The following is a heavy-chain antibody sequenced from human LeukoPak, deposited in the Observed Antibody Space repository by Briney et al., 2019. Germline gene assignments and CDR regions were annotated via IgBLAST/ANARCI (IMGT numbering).Heavy chain of an antibody. Sequence: GASVKVSCKTSGYIFAHNGISWVRQAPGQGLEWMGRINPNSGGTNYAQKFQGRVTMTRDTSISTAYMELSSLRSDDTAVYYCAREAAIAVAGQDYWGQGTLVTVSS. CDR1: GYIFAHNG. CDR3: AREAAIAVAGQDY. D-gene: IGHD6-19*01. J-gene: IGHJ4*02. V-gene: IGHV1-2*06. CDR2: INPNSGGT.